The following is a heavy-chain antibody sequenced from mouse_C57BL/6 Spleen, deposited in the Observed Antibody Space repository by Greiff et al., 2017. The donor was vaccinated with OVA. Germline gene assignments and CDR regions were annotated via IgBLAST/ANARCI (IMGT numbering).Heavy chain of an antibody. Sequence: QVQLQQPGAELVRPGSSVKLSCKASGYTFTSYWMDWVKQRPGQGLEWIGNIYPSDSETHYNQKFKDKATLTVDKSSSTAYMQLSSLTSEDSAVDYCAREGYYKEGFDYWGQGTTLTVSS. V-gene: IGHV1-61*01. CDR2: IYPSDSET. J-gene: IGHJ2*01. CDR1: GYTFTSYW. D-gene: IGHD2-12*01. CDR3: AREGYYKEGFDY.